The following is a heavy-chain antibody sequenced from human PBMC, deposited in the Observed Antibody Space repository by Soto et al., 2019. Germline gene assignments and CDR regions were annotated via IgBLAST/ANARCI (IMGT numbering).Heavy chain of an antibody. CDR2: ISKDSGRAT. CDR1: GFIFRDWF. V-gene: IGHV3-11*01. D-gene: IGHD3-16*01. CDR3: ATLRPLGDASYFDF. J-gene: IGHJ4*02. Sequence: GGSLRLSCAASGFIFRDWFMSWIRQAPGKGLEWISYISKDSGRATRYADSVKGRVTISVDTSKIQFSLTLTAVTAADSAVYYCATLRPLGDASYFDFWGQGTLVTVSS.